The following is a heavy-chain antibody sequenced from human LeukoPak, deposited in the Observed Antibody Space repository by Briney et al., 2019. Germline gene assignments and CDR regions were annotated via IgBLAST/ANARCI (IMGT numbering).Heavy chain of an antibody. J-gene: IGHJ6*02. Sequence: ASVKVSCKASGYTFTSYYMHWVRQAPGQGLEWMGIINHSGGSTSYAQKFQGRVTMTRDTSTSTVYMELSSLRSEDTAVYYCARMAVFGVATYGMDVWGQGTTVTVSS. V-gene: IGHV1-46*01. CDR2: INHSGGST. D-gene: IGHD3-3*01. CDR1: GYTFTSYY. CDR3: ARMAVFGVATYGMDV.